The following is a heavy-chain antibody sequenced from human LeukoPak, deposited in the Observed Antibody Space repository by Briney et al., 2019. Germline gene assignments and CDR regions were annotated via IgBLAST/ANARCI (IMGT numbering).Heavy chain of an antibody. D-gene: IGHD3-3*01. CDR1: GYAFTSYN. J-gene: IGHJ5*02. Sequence: ASVKVSCKASGYAFTSYNMHWVRQAPGQGLEWMGIINPSGGSTSYAQKFQGRVTMTRGTSTSTVYMELSSLRSEDTAVYYCARSSVTIFGPGQLNWFDPWGQGTLVTVSS. V-gene: IGHV1-46*01. CDR3: ARSSVTIFGPGQLNWFDP. CDR2: INPSGGST.